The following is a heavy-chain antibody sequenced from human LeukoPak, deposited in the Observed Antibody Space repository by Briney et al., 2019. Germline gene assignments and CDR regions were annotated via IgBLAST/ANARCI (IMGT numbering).Heavy chain of an antibody. Sequence: SETLSLTCTVSGGSISSGNYYWGWIRQPAGKGLEWIGRIYTSGSTNYNPSLKSRVTISVDTSKNQFSLKLSSVTAADTAVYYCARETGITIFGVVIRTYFYFDYWGQGTLVTVSS. CDR1: GGSISSGNYY. J-gene: IGHJ4*02. CDR3: ARETGITIFGVVIRTYFYFDY. D-gene: IGHD3-3*01. V-gene: IGHV4-61*02. CDR2: IYTSGST.